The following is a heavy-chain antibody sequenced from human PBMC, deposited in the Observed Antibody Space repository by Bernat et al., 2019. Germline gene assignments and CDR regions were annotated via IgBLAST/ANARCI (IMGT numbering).Heavy chain of an antibody. CDR2: INPNSGGT. CDR1: GYTFTGYY. J-gene: IGHJ4*02. CDR3: ARGLPDAYYYDSSGFLDY. D-gene: IGHD3-22*01. Sequence: QVQLVQSGAEVKKPGASVKVSCKASGYTFTGYYMHWVRQAPGQGLEWMGWINPNSGGTNYAQKFQGWVTMTRDTSISTAYMELSRLRSDDTAVYYCARGLPDAYYYDSSGFLDYWGQGTLVTVSS. V-gene: IGHV1-2*04.